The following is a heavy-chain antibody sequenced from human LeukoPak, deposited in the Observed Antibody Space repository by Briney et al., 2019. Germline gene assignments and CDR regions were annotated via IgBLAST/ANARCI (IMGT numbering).Heavy chain of an antibody. D-gene: IGHD1-7*01. CDR2: ISAYNGNT. J-gene: IGHJ6*03. CDR1: GCTFTSYG. CDR3: ARRRNYNYYYYYMDV. Sequence: ASVKVSCKASGCTFTSYGISWVRQAPGQGLEWMGWISAYNGNTNYAQKLQGRVTMTTDTSTSTAYIELRSLRSDDTAVYYCARRRNYNYYYYYMDVWGKGTTVTVSS. V-gene: IGHV1-18*01.